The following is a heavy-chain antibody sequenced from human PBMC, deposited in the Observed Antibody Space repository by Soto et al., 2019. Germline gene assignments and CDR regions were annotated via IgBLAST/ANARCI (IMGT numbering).Heavy chain of an antibody. J-gene: IGHJ3*02. CDR2: IYYSGST. D-gene: IGHD3-22*01. CDR3: ARDSGTYYYDSSGYYDPSAFDI. V-gene: IGHV4-59*01. CDR1: GGAISSYG. Sequence: SETLSLTCTVSGGAISSYGWSWIRQPPGKGLEWIGYIYYSGSTNYNPSLKSRVTISVDTSKNQFSLKLSSVTAADTAVYYCARDSGTYYYDSSGYYDPSAFDIWGQGTMVTVSS.